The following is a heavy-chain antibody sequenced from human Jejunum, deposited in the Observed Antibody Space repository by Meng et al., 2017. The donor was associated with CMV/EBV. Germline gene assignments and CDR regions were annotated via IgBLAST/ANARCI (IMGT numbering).Heavy chain of an antibody. Sequence: YRMNWVRQAPGKGLEWVSSSSSSSSFIYYADSVKGRFTISRDNAKNSLYLQMNSLRAEDTAVYYCARVGPYYDFWSGFLVGAMDVWGQGTTVTVSS. CDR1: YR. D-gene: IGHD3-3*01. CDR2: SSSSSSFI. J-gene: IGHJ6*02. V-gene: IGHV3-21*01. CDR3: ARVGPYYDFWSGFLVGAMDV.